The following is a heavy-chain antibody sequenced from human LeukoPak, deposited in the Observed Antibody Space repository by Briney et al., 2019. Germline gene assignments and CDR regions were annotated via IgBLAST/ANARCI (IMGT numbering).Heavy chain of an antibody. J-gene: IGHJ4*02. V-gene: IGHV5-51*01. CDR1: GYSFTSYW. Sequence: GESLKISCKGSGYSFTSYWIGWVRQMPGKGLEWTGIIYPGDSDTRYSPSFQGQVTISADKSVSTAYLQWSSLKASDTAMYYCARLTYYDSSGYYSPRLDYWGQGTLVTVSS. CDR2: IYPGDSDT. CDR3: ARLTYYDSSGYYSPRLDY. D-gene: IGHD3-22*01.